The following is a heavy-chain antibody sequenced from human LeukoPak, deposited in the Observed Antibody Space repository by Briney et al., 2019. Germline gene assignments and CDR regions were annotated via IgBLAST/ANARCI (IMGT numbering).Heavy chain of an antibody. V-gene: IGHV3-21*01. D-gene: IGHD3-10*01. CDR2: ITSSNNYI. J-gene: IGHJ6*03. CDR3: ARRGLWFGETKYYYYYMDV. Sequence: GGSLRLSCAASGFTFSSYSMNWVRQAPGKGLEWVSSITSSNNYIYYGDSVKGRFTISRDDAKNSLFLQMNSLRAEDTAVYYCARRGLWFGETKYYYYYMDVWGKGTTVTISS. CDR1: GFTFSSYS.